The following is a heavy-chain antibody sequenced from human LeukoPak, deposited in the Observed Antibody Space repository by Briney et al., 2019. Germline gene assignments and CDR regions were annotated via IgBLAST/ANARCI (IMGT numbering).Heavy chain of an antibody. CDR3: AKDSSPHYYDSSGYEDY. CDR1: GFTFSSYA. D-gene: IGHD3-22*01. J-gene: IGHJ4*02. V-gene: IGHV3-23*01. Sequence: GGSLRLSCAASGFTFSSYAMNWVRQAPGKGLEWVSAISGSGGSTYYADSVKGRFTISRDNSKNTLYLQMNSLRAEDTAVYYCAKDSSPHYYDSSGYEDYWGQGTLVTVSS. CDR2: ISGSGGST.